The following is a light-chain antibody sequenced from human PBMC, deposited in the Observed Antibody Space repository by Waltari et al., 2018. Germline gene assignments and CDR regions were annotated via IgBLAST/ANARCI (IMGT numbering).Light chain of an antibody. J-gene: IGLJ2*01. CDR3: QSADSSGSYVL. Sequence: SYALTQPPSVSASPGPTARITCSGNALPKQIAYWYQRKPGQAPVLVIYRDKERPSWIPARFSGSSSGTTVTLTINGVQAVDEADYYCQSADSSGSYVLFGGGTTLTVL. V-gene: IGLV3-25*03. CDR2: RDK. CDR1: ALPKQI.